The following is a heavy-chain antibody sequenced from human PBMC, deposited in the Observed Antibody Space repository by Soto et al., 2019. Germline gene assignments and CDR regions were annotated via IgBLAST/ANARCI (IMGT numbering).Heavy chain of an antibody. V-gene: IGHV4-39*01. CDR2: IYYSGST. CDR3: ARHESGEVGATQVDY. J-gene: IGHJ4*02. CDR1: GGSISSSSYY. D-gene: IGHD1-26*01. Sequence: QLQLQESGPGLVKPSETLSLTCTVSGGSISSSSYYWGWIRQPPGKVLEWIGSIYYSGSTYYNPSLKSRVTLSVDTSKNQFSLKLSSVNAADTAVYYCARHESGEVGATQVDYWGQGTLVTVSS.